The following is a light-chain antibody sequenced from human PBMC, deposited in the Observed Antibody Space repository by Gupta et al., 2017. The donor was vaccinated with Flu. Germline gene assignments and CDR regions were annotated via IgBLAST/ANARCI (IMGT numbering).Light chain of an antibody. CDR3: QQSYSTPL. J-gene: IGKJ3*01. CDR2: AAS. Sequence: DIQMTQSPSSLSASVGDRVTITCRASQNMSSYLNWYQQKPGKAPKLLIYAASSLQSGVPSRFSGSGSGTDFTLTISSLQPEDFATYYCQQSYSTPLFGPGTKVEIK. V-gene: IGKV1-39*01. CDR1: QNMSSY.